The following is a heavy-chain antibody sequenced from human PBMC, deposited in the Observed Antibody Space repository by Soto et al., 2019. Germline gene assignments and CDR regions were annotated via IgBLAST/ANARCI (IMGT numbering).Heavy chain of an antibody. Sequence: ASVKVSCKASGYTFTSYYMHWVRQAPGQGLEWMGIINPSGGSTSYAQKFQGRVTMTRDTSTSTVYMELSSLRSEDTAVYYCAREAYDDQSPTGGAFDIWGQGTMVTVSS. CDR1: GYTFTSYY. V-gene: IGHV1-46*01. CDR2: INPSGGST. J-gene: IGHJ3*02. CDR3: AREAYDDQSPTGGAFDI. D-gene: IGHD4-17*01.